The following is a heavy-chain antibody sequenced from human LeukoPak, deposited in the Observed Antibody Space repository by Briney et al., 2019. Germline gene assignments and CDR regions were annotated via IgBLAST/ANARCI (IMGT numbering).Heavy chain of an antibody. Sequence: GGSLRLSCAASGFTVSSNYMSWVRQAPGKGLEWVSVIYSGGSTYYADSVKGRFTISRDNSKNTLYLQMNSLRAEDTAVYYCARSRDGYTYYYYGMDVWGQGTTVTVSS. CDR3: ARSRDGYTYYYYGMDV. CDR1: GFTVSSNY. D-gene: IGHD5-12*01. V-gene: IGHV3-66*01. J-gene: IGHJ6*02. CDR2: IYSGGST.